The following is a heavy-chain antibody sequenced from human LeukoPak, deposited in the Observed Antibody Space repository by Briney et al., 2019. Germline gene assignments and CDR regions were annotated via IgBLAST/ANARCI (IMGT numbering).Heavy chain of an antibody. Sequence: ASVKVSCKASGYTFTGYYMHWVRQAPGQGLEWVGWINPNSGGTNYAQKFQGRVTMTRDTSISTAYMELSRLRSDDTAVYYCARARGPAYYYYYMDVWGKGTTVTISS. CDR2: INPNSGGT. CDR3: ARARGPAYYYYYMDV. J-gene: IGHJ6*03. CDR1: GYTFTGYY. D-gene: IGHD3-16*01. V-gene: IGHV1-2*02.